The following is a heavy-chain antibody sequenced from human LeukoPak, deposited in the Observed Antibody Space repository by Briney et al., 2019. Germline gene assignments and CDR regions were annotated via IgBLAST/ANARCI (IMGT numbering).Heavy chain of an antibody. J-gene: IGHJ5*02. CDR3: ARNDYDFWSGPTNWFDP. Sequence: SETLSLTCAVSGGSISSSNWWSWVRQPPRKGLEWIGEIYHSGSTNYNPSLKSRVTISVDKSKNQFSLKLSSVTAADTAVYYCARNDYDFWSGPTNWFDPWGQGTLVTVSS. D-gene: IGHD3-3*01. CDR1: GGSISSSNW. CDR2: IYHSGST. V-gene: IGHV4-4*02.